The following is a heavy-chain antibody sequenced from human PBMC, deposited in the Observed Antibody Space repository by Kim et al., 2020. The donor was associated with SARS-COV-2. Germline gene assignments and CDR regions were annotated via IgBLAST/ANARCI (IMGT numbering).Heavy chain of an antibody. D-gene: IGHD3-10*01. CDR2: IRSKAYGGTT. J-gene: IGHJ6*02. V-gene: IGHV3-49*04. CDR3: TREKLLWFGELVYYYGMDV. CDR1: GFTFGDYA. Sequence: GGSLRLSCTASGFTFGDYAMSWVRQAPGKGLEWVGFIRSKAYGGTTEYAASVKGRFTISRDDSKSIAYLQMNSLKTEDTAVYYCTREKLLWFGELVYYYGMDVWGQGTTVTVSS.